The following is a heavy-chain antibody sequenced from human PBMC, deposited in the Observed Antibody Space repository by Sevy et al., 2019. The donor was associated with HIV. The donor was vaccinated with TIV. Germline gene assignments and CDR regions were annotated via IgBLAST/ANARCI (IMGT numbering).Heavy chain of an antibody. CDR3: ARETVSGYNL. D-gene: IGHD5-12*01. CDR1: GFTFSSYA. CDR2: IYAGGNP. V-gene: IGHV3-23*01. J-gene: IGHJ4*02. Sequence: GGSLRLSCAASGFTFSSYAMSWVRQAPGKGLEWVSAIYAGGNPYYADSVKGRFTITRDNSKNTEYLQMNSLSTEDTAVYYCARETVSGYNLWGQGTLVTVSS.